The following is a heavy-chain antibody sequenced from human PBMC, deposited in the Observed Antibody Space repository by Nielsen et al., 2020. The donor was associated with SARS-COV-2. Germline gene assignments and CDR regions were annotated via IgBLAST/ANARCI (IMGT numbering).Heavy chain of an antibody. D-gene: IGHD5-18*01. CDR3: ARVRIQDYYYYGMDV. Sequence: GGSLRLSCAASGFTFSSYAMHWVRQAPGKGLEYVSAISSNGGSTYYANSVKGRFTISRDNSKNTLYLQMGSLRAEDMAVYYCARVRIQDYYYYGMDVWGQGTTVTVSS. V-gene: IGHV3-64*01. J-gene: IGHJ6*02. CDR2: ISSNGGST. CDR1: GFTFSSYA.